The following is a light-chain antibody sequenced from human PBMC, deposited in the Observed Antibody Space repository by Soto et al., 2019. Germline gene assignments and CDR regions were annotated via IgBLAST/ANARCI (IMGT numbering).Light chain of an antibody. CDR1: QSVFSS. V-gene: IGKV3-15*01. J-gene: IGKJ1*01. CDR3: QQYHNWPA. CDR2: GAA. Sequence: EIVMTQSPATLSVSPGGGAPIHSRASQSVFSSLAWYQQTPGQAPRLLIYGAATRATGIPARFSGSGSGTVFTLTISSLQSEDFAVYFCQQYHNWPALGQGTKVDI.